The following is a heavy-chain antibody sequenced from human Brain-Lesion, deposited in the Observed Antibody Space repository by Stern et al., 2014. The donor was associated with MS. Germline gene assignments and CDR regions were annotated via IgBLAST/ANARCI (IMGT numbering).Heavy chain of an antibody. Sequence: VQLQESGPGLVKPSETLSLTCTVAGGSVSSTSYAWAWIRQPPGQGLEWIGTIYYSGNTYYSPSLKSRITISLDTSKNQFSLQLRSGTAADTAVYYCAGEEDIRYCSGGSCTGNWFDPWGQGTLVTVSS. CDR3: AGEEDIRYCSGGSCTGNWFDP. J-gene: IGHJ5*02. D-gene: IGHD2-15*01. CDR2: IYYSGNT. V-gene: IGHV4-39*01. CDR1: GGSVSSTSYA.